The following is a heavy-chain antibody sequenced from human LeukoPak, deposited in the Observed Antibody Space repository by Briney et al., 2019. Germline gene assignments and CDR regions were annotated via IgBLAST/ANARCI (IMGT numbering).Heavy chain of an antibody. J-gene: IGHJ3*02. D-gene: IGHD3-16*01. V-gene: IGHV4-38-2*02. CDR1: GFSISSGYT. CDR3: ARVGHPLGDAFDI. Sequence: SETLSLTCTVSGFSISSGYTWGWIRQPPGKGLEWIGRIYHSGSTSYNPSAKSRVTISVDTSKNHFSLKLNSVTAADTAVYYCARVGHPLGDAFDIWGQGTMVTVSS. CDR2: IYHSGST.